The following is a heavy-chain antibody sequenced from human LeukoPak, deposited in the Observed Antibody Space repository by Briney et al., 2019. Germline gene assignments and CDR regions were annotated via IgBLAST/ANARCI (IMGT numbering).Heavy chain of an antibody. J-gene: IGHJ4*02. CDR1: GGTFSSYA. V-gene: IGHV1-69*05. D-gene: IGHD3-9*01. CDR3: ARETNYDILTGGDFDY. CDR2: IIPIFGTA. Sequence: ASVKVSCKASGGTFSSYAISWVRQAPGQGLEWMGGIIPIFGTANYAQKFQGRVTITTDESTSTAYMELSSLRSEDTAVYYCARETNYDILTGGDFDYWGQGTLVTVSS.